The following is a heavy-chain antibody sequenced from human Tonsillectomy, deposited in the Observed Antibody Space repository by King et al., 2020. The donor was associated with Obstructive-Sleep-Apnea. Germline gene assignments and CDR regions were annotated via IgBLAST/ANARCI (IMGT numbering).Heavy chain of an antibody. CDR1: GGSISSYY. V-gene: IGHV4-59*01. CDR3: ARVLYGDYALVDY. J-gene: IGHJ4*02. CDR2: IYYSGST. D-gene: IGHD4-17*01. Sequence: VQLQESGPGLVKPSETLSLTCTVSGGSISSYYWSWIRQPPGKGLEWIGYIYYSGSTNYNPSLKSRVTISVDMSKNQFSLKLSSVTAADTAVYYCARVLYGDYALVDYWGQGTLVTVSS.